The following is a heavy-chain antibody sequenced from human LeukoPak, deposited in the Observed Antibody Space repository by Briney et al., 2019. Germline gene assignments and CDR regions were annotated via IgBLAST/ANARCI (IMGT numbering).Heavy chain of an antibody. CDR3: ARVPLWRGAFDI. CDR1: GGSFSGYY. Sequence: SETLSLTCAVSGGSFSGYYWSWIRQPPGKGLEWIGEINHSGSTNYNPSLKSRVTISVDTSKNQFSLKLSSVTAADTAVYYCARVPLWRGAFDIWGQGTMVTVSS. V-gene: IGHV4-34*01. D-gene: IGHD2-21*01. J-gene: IGHJ3*02. CDR2: INHSGST.